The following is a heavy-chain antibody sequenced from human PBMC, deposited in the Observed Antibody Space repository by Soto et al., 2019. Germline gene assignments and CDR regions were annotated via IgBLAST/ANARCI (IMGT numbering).Heavy chain of an antibody. D-gene: IGHD3-22*01. Sequence: LSCTASGFTFGDYAMSWVRQAPGKGLEWVGFIRSKAYGGTTEYAASVKGRFTISRDDSKSIAYLQMNSLKTEDTAVFYCTRTAGYYDSSGYYSGYYYYGMDVWGRGTTVTVYS. J-gene: IGHJ6*02. V-gene: IGHV3-49*04. CDR1: GFTFGDYA. CDR2: IRSKAYGGTT. CDR3: TRTAGYYDSSGYYSGYYYYGMDV.